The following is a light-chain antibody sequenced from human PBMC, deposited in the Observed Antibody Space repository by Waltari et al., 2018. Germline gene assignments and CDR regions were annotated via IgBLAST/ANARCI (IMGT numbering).Light chain of an antibody. V-gene: IGKV1-39*01. CDR1: QRITNF. CDR3: QQSYGTPWT. J-gene: IGKJ1*01. CDR2: AAS. Sequence: DIQMTQSPSSLSASVGDRVTITCRASQRITNFLNWYQQKPGQAPKLLIYAASSLQSGVPSRFSGSGSGTVFILAISSLKPEDFATYYCQQSYGTPWTFGQGTKVEVK.